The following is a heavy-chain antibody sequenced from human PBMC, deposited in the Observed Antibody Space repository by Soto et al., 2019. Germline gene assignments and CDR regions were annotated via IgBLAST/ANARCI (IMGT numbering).Heavy chain of an antibody. CDR1: GDSVSSNSAA. J-gene: IGHJ6*02. D-gene: IGHD3-10*01. Sequence: SQTLSLTCAISGDSVSSNSAAWNWIRQSPSRGLEWLGRTYYRSKWYNDYAVSVKSRITINPDTSKYQFSLQLNSVTPEDTAVYSCDMVPYRSSALHGYGMDAWGQGTMVTVSS. CDR3: DMVPYRSSALHGYGMDA. V-gene: IGHV6-1*01. CDR2: TYYRSKWYN.